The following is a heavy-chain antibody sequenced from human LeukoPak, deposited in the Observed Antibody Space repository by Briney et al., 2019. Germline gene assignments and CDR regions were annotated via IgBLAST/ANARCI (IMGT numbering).Heavy chain of an antibody. CDR3: ATITTGYSSSLYFDY. D-gene: IGHD6-13*01. V-gene: IGHV1-24*01. CDR2: FDPEDGET. Sequence: GASVKVSCKVSGYTLTELSMHWVRQAPGKGLEWMGGFDPEDGETIYAQKFQGRVTMTEDTSTDTAYMELSSLRSEDTAVYYCATITTGYSSSLYFDYWGQGTLVTVPS. J-gene: IGHJ4*02. CDR1: GYTLTELS.